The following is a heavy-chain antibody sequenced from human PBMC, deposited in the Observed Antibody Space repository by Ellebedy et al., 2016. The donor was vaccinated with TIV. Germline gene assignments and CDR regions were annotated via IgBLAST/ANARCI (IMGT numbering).Heavy chain of an antibody. D-gene: IGHD2-15*01. Sequence: SETLSLXXTVSGGSISSSYWSWIRQSPAKGLEWIGYIYDTGRTNYNPSLKTRVTISLDASKKQFSLKLSSVTAADTAVYYCARAVYCDGGSCNQNHFYYYAMDVWGQGTTVTVSS. CDR3: ARAVYCDGGSCNQNHFYYYAMDV. J-gene: IGHJ6*02. CDR2: IYDTGRT. CDR1: GGSISSSY. V-gene: IGHV4-59*12.